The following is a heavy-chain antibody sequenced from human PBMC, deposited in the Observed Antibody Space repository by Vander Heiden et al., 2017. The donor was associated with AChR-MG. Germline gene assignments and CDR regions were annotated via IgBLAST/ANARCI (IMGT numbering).Heavy chain of an antibody. V-gene: IGHV3-7*01. CDR1: GFTFSSYW. D-gene: IGHD3-3*01. CDR3: ARDGTAPYYDFWSGYYYMDV. CDR2: IKQDGSEK. J-gene: IGHJ6*03. Sequence: VRLVESGGGLVQPGGSLRLSCAASGFTFSSYWMSGVRQAPGKGLEWVGNIKQDGSEKYYVDSVKGRFTISRDNAKNSLYLQMNSLRAEDTAVYYCARDGTAPYYDFWSGYYYMDVWGKGTTVTVSS.